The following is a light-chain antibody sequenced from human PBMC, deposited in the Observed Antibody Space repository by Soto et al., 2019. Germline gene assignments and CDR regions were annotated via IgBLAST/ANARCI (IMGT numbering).Light chain of an antibody. CDR3: QPYNTYSWT. CDR1: QSISSW. J-gene: IGKJ1*01. CDR2: DAS. V-gene: IGKV1-5*01. Sequence: DIQMTQSPSTLSASVGDRVTITCRASQSISSWLAWYQQKLGKAPKLLIYDASSLERGVPSRFSGSGSGTEFTLTITSLQPDDFTTYYCQPYNTYSWTFGQGTKVDIK.